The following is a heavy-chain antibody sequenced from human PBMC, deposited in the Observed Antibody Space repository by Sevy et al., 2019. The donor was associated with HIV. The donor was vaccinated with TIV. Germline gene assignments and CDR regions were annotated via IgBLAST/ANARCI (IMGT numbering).Heavy chain of an antibody. CDR3: GRGVTGTTASEWFDP. CDR2: IYYSGGT. J-gene: IGHJ5*02. Sequence: SETLSLTCTVSGGSISRDDYYWSWIRQPPGKGLEWIGYIYYSGGTYYNASLKSRVSMSVDTSKNQFSLNLTSVTAADTAVYYCGRGVTGTTASEWFDPWGQGTLVTVSS. V-gene: IGHV4-30-4*01. CDR1: GGSISRDDYY. D-gene: IGHD1-7*01.